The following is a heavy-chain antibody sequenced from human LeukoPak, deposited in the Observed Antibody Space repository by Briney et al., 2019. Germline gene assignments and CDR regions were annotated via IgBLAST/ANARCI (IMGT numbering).Heavy chain of an antibody. CDR1: RFTFSTYG. D-gene: IGHD6-19*01. J-gene: IGHJ4*02. Sequence: GGSLRLSCAASRFTFSTYGMHWVRQAPGKGLEWVAFIRYDGSNKYYADSVKGRFTISRDNSKNTLYLQMNSLRAEDTAVYYCARDEGPYSSGSHYFDYWGQGTLVTVSS. V-gene: IGHV3-30*02. CDR2: IRYDGSNK. CDR3: ARDEGPYSSGSHYFDY.